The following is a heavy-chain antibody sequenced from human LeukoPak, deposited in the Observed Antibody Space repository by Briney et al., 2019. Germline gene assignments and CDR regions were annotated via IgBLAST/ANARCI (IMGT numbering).Heavy chain of an antibody. V-gene: IGHV3-30-3*01. CDR1: GFTFSSYA. CDR3: ASGYRLGGLDY. Sequence: GGSLRLSCAASGFTFSSYAMHWVRQAPGKGLEWVAVISYDGSNKYYADSVKGRFTISRDNSKNTLYLQMNSLRAEDTAVYYCASGYRLGGLDYWGQGTLVTVSS. D-gene: IGHD3-16*02. J-gene: IGHJ4*02. CDR2: ISYDGSNK.